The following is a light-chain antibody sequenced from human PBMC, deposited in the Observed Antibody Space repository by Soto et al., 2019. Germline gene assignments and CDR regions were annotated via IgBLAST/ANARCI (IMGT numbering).Light chain of an antibody. J-gene: IGKJ1*01. CDR2: DAS. CDR3: QQYHTYST. Sequence: DIQMTQSPSTLSASVGDRVTITGRASQSINNWLAWYQQEPGKAPKVLIYDASNLKSGVPSRFSGRGSGTEFTLTISGLQPEDFATYYCQQYHTYSTFGQGTKVDIK. CDR1: QSINNW. V-gene: IGKV1-5*01.